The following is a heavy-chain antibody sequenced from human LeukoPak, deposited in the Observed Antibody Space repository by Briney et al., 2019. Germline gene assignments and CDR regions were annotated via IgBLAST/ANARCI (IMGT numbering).Heavy chain of an antibody. D-gene: IGHD3-10*01. CDR2: ISTSGST. CDR3: ARDFDYGSWSYYDY. V-gene: IGHV4-4*07. Sequence: SETLSLTCTVSGGSISSYYWSWIRQPAGKGLEWIGRISTSGSTNYNPSLKSRVTMSVDTSKNQFSLKLSSVTAADTAVYYCARDFDYGSWSYYDYWGQGTLVTVSS. CDR1: GGSISSYY. J-gene: IGHJ4*02.